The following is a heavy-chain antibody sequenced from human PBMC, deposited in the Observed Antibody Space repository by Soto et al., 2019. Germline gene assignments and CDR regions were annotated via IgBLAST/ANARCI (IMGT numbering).Heavy chain of an antibody. J-gene: IGHJ5*02. V-gene: IGHV1-18*01. Sequence: SVKVSCKACGYRFTSYGSSWVRQAPGQGLEWMGWISAYNGNTNYAQKLQGRVTMTTDTSTSTAYMELRSLRSDDTAVYYCARDYYDSSGYGDPWGQGTLVTVSS. CDR3: ARDYYDSSGYGDP. CDR1: GYRFTSYG. CDR2: ISAYNGNT. D-gene: IGHD3-22*01.